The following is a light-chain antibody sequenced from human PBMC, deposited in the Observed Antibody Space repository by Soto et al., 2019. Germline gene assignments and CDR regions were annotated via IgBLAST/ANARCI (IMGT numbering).Light chain of an antibody. V-gene: IGLV3-21*02. Sequence: SYELTQPPSVSVAPGQTASITCGGNVIGSISVHWYQQKPGQAPVLVVFDDSDRPSGIPERFSGSNSRNTATLTISRVEAGDEAEYYCQVWESSSDHVIVGGGTKVTVL. J-gene: IGLJ2*01. CDR1: VIGSIS. CDR2: DDS. CDR3: QVWESSSDHVI.